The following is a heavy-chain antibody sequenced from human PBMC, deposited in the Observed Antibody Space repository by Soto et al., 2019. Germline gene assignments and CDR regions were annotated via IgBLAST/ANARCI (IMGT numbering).Heavy chain of an antibody. CDR2: ISGSGGST. V-gene: IGHV3-23*01. D-gene: IGHD6-13*01. CDR1: GFTFSSYA. CDR3: AKGRRHSSSWGHYGMDV. Sequence: GGSLRLSCAASGFTFSSYAMSWVRQAPGKGLEWVSAISGSGGSTYYADSVKGRFTISRDNSKNTLYLQMNSLRAEDTAVYYCAKGRRHSSSWGHYGMDVWGQGTTVTVSS. J-gene: IGHJ6*02.